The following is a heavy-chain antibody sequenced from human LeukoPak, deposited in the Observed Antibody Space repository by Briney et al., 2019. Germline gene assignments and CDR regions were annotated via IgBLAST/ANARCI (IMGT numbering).Heavy chain of an antibody. Sequence: ASVKVSCKASGYTFTSYGISWVRQAPGQGLEWMGWMNPNSGNTGYAQKFQGRVTMTRDTSINTAYLELSSLRSEDTAMYYCARDRGVYGVVQGVYYYGMDVWGQGTTVTVS. CDR3: ARDRGVYGVVQGVYYYGMDV. J-gene: IGHJ6*02. CDR2: MNPNSGNT. D-gene: IGHD3-3*01. V-gene: IGHV1-8*02. CDR1: GYTFTSYG.